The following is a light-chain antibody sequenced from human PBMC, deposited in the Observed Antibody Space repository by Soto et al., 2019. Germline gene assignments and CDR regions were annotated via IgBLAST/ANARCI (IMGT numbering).Light chain of an antibody. CDR2: EVS. J-gene: IGLJ1*01. CDR3: ISYTSDSTFV. CDR1: RSDVGGYNY. Sequence: QSALTQPASVSGSPGQSITISCAGTRSDVGGYNYVSWYQQHPGKAPKLMIYEVSNRPSGVSDRFSGSKSGSTASLTISGLQAVDEADYFCISYTSDSTFVFGSGTKVTVL. V-gene: IGLV2-14*01.